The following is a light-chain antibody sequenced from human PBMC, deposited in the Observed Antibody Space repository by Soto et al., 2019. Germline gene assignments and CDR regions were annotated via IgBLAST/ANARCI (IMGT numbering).Light chain of an antibody. J-gene: IGKJ1*01. Sequence: EIVLTQSPATLSFSPWERATLSCRASQSVSSYLAWYQQKPGQAPRLLIYGASSRATGIPDRFSGSGSGTDFTLTISRLEPEDFAVYYCQQYGSPPWTFGQGTKVDI. V-gene: IGKV3-20*01. CDR1: QSVSSY. CDR2: GAS. CDR3: QQYGSPPWT.